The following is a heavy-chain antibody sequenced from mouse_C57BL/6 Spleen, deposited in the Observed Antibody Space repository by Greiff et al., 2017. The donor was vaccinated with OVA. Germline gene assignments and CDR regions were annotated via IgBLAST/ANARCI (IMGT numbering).Heavy chain of an antibody. V-gene: IGHV1-22*01. Sequence: VQLQQSGPELVKPGASVKMSCKASGYTFTDYNMHWVKQSHGKSLEWIGYINPNNGGTSYNQKFKGKATLTVNKSSSTAYMELRSLTSEDSAVYYGARRAAQATYYFDYWGQGTTLTVSS. D-gene: IGHD3-2*02. CDR3: ARRAAQATYYFDY. CDR1: GYTFTDYN. J-gene: IGHJ2*01. CDR2: INPNNGGT.